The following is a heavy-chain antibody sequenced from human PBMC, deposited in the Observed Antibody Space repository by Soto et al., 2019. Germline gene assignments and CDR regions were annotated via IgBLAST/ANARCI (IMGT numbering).Heavy chain of an antibody. J-gene: IGHJ6*03. Sequence: GGSLRLSCAASGFTFSSYAMSWVRQAPGKGLEWVSAISGSGGSTYYADSVKGRFTISRDNSKNTLYLQMNSLRAEDTAVYYCAKDGVLAGGYYYYMDVWGKGTTVTVSS. CDR2: ISGSGGST. CDR3: AKDGVLAGGYYYYMDV. CDR1: GFTFSSYA. D-gene: IGHD3-10*01. V-gene: IGHV3-23*01.